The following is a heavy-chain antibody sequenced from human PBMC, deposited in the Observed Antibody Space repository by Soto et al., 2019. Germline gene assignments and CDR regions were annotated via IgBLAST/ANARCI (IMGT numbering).Heavy chain of an antibody. CDR1: GYTLTELS. Sequence: ASVKVSCKVSGYTLTELSMHWVRQAPGKGLEWMGGFDPEDGETIYAQKFQGRVTMTEDTSTDTAYMELSSLRSEDTAVYYCATRYSSSWYGGYFDLCGRGTLVTGSS. CDR2: FDPEDGET. CDR3: ATRYSSSWYGGYFDL. V-gene: IGHV1-24*01. D-gene: IGHD6-13*01. J-gene: IGHJ2*01.